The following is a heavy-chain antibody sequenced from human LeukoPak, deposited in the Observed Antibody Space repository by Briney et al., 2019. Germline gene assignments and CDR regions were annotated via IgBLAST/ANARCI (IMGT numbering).Heavy chain of an antibody. V-gene: IGHV3-21*01. Sequence: GGSLRPSCAASGFTFSSYSMNWVRQAPGKGLEWVSSISSSSSCRYYADSVKGRFTISRDNAKNSLYLQMSSLRAEDTAVYYCARDGPMYYWGQGTLVTVSS. CDR3: ARDGPMYY. J-gene: IGHJ4*02. D-gene: IGHD3-10*02. CDR2: ISSSSSCR. CDR1: GFTFSSYS.